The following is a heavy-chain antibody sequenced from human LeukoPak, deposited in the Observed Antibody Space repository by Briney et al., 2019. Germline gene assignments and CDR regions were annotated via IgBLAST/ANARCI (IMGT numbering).Heavy chain of an antibody. Sequence: GESLKISCKGSGYTFTSYGISWVRQAPGQGLEWMGWISAYNGNTNYAQKLQGRVTMTTDTSTSTAYMELRSLRSDDTAVYYCARDRSSSWYDFDYWGQGTLVTVSS. CDR3: ARDRSSSWYDFDY. D-gene: IGHD6-13*01. CDR1: GYTFTSYG. CDR2: ISAYNGNT. J-gene: IGHJ4*02. V-gene: IGHV1-18*01.